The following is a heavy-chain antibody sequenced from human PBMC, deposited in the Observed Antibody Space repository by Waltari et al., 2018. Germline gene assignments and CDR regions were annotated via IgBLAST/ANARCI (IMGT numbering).Heavy chain of an antibody. D-gene: IGHD3-22*01. CDR3: ARPMYYDSTSGSFDL. J-gene: IGHJ3*01. CDR1: GFRFSGYN. CDR2: ISPDSDFS. V-gene: IGHV3-11*06. Sequence: QVQLVESGGGIVKPGGSLRLSCAASGFRFSGYNMNWIRQAPGKGLEWLGYISPDSDFSNFADSVKGRFAISRDNARNSVYLQLNSLRAEDTAVYYCARPMYYDSTSGSFDLWGQGTMVTVSS.